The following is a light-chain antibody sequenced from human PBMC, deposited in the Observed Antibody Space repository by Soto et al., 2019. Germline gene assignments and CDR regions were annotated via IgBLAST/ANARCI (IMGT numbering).Light chain of an antibody. J-gene: IGKJ1*01. CDR3: QQYSDTPWT. Sequence: DIVMTQSPDSLAVSLGERATINCRSSQSLLYSSNNKNYLAWYQQRPGQPPKLLIYWASNRESGVPDRFSGSGSGTDFTLTISSLQAEDLAVYYCQQYSDTPWTFGQGTKVGIK. CDR2: WAS. CDR1: QSLLYSSNNKNY. V-gene: IGKV4-1*01.